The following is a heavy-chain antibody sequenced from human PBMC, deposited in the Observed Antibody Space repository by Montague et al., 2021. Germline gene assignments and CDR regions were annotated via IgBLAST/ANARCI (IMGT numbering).Heavy chain of an antibody. V-gene: IGHV4-31*02. J-gene: IGHJ4*02. Sequence: TLSLTCAVSGGSISGTAYYWSWIHQHPGKGLEWIGYIYYSGSTYYNPSLKSRVTISVDTSQNQFSLNLNSVTAADTAVYYCARVGATVTAPFDFWGQGTLVTVSS. CDR1: GGSISGTAYY. D-gene: IGHD4-17*01. CDR3: ARVGATVTAPFDF. CDR2: IYYSGST.